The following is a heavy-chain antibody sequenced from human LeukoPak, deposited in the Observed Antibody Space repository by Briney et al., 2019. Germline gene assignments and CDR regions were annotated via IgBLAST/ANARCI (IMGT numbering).Heavy chain of an antibody. Sequence: PGGSLRLSCAASGFTFSSYAMNWVRQAPGRGLKGVSAIIGSGDATYYAGSVKGRFTISRDNSKNTLYLQMNSLRAEDTAVYYCAKDSGSSAYLPLNYWGQGTLVTVSS. CDR1: GFTFSSYA. D-gene: IGHD3-16*01. CDR2: IIGSGDAT. J-gene: IGHJ4*02. CDR3: AKDSGSSAYLPLNY. V-gene: IGHV3-23*01.